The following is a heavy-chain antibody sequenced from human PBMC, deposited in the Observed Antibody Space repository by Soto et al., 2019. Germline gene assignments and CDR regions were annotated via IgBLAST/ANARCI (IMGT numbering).Heavy chain of an antibody. J-gene: IGHJ3*02. D-gene: IGHD3-22*01. CDR3: ASLTNYYDSSGYYLDAFDI. CDR1: GGSISSGGYS. CDR2: IYHRGST. V-gene: IGHV4-30-2*01. Sequence: QLQLQESGSGLVKPSQTLSLTCAVSGGSISSGGYSWSWIRQPPGKGLEWIGYIYHRGSTYYNPSLKSRVTISVHRSKNQFSLKLSSVTAADTAVYYCASLTNYYDSSGYYLDAFDIWGQGTMVTVSS.